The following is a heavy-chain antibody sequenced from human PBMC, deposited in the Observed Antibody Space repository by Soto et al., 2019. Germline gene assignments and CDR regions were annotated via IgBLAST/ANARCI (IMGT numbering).Heavy chain of an antibody. J-gene: IGHJ4*02. D-gene: IGHD3-22*01. Sequence: GGSLRLSCAASGFTFTSYWIGWVRQMPGKGLEWMGIIYPGDSDTRYSPSFQGQVTISADKSISTAYLQWSSLKASDTAMYYCARSYYYDSSGYYFGYWGQGTLVTVSS. V-gene: IGHV5-51*01. CDR3: ARSYYYDSSGYYFGY. CDR2: IYPGDSDT. CDR1: GFTFTSYW.